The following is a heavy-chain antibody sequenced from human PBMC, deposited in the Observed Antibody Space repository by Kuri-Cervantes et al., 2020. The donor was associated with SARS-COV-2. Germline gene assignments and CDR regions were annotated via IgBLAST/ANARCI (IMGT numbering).Heavy chain of an antibody. V-gene: IGHV3-11*05. J-gene: IGHJ4*02. CDR1: GFTFSDYY. CDR2: ISSSSSYI. CDR3: AKDRMTTVTPHDY. D-gene: IGHD4-11*01. Sequence: GSLRLSCAASGFTFSDYYMSWIRQAPGKGLEWVSYISSSSSYIYYADSVKGRFTISRDNAKNSLYLQMNSLRAEDTAVYYCAKDRMTTVTPHDYWGQGTLVTVSS.